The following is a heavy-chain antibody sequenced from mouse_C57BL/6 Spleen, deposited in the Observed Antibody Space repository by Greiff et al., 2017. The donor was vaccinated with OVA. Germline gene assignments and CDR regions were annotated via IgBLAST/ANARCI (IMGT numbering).Heavy chain of an antibody. CDR2: ISSGGSYN. Sequence: EVMLVESGGDLVKPGGSLKLSCAASGFTFSSYGMSWVRQTPDKRLEWVATISSGGSYNYYPDSVKGRFTISRDTAKNTLYLQMSSLKSEDTAMYYCARQDSNYDYFDYWGQGTTLTVSS. CDR3: ARQDSNYDYFDY. J-gene: IGHJ2*01. CDR1: GFTFSSYG. V-gene: IGHV5-6*01. D-gene: IGHD2-5*01.